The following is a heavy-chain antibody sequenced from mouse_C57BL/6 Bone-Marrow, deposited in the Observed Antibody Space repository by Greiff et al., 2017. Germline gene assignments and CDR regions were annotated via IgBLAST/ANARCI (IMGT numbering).Heavy chain of an antibody. CDR3: ARSWVTTVVATGAMDY. J-gene: IGHJ4*01. Sequence: EVQLQQSGPELVKPGASVKIPCKASGYTFTDYNMDWVKQSHGKSLEWIGDINPNNGGTIYNQKFKGKATLTVDKSSSTAYMELRSLTSEDTAVYYCARSWVTTVVATGAMDYWGQGTSVTVSS. CDR1: GYTFTDYN. V-gene: IGHV1-18*01. CDR2: INPNNGGT. D-gene: IGHD1-1*01.